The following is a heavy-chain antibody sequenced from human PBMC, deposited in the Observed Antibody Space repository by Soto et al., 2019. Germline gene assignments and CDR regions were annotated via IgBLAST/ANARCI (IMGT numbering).Heavy chain of an antibody. J-gene: IGHJ4*02. D-gene: IGHD6-19*01. CDR2: INDSGST. Sequence: SETLSLTCTVSGGSISSYYWSWIRQPPGKGLEWIGYINDSGSTTYNPSLKSRATISVDTSKNQFSLKLSSVTAADTAVYYCARQRSSGWSSNDYWGQGTLVTVSS. CDR3: ARQRSSGWSSNDY. V-gene: IGHV4-59*08. CDR1: GGSISSYY.